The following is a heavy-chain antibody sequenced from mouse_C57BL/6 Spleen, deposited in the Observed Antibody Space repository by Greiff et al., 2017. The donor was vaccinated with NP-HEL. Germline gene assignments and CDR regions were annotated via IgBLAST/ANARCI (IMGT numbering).Heavy chain of an antibody. V-gene: IGHV14-3*01. CDR1: GFNIKNTY. J-gene: IGHJ4*01. CDR3: ARGVYDYDPHYAMDD. Sequence: VHVKQSVAELVRPGASVKLSCTASGFNIKNTYMHWVKQRPEQGLEWIGRIDPANGNTKYAPKFQGKATITADTSSNTAYLQISSLTSEDTAIYYCARGVYDYDPHYAMDDWGQGTSVTVSS. D-gene: IGHD2-4*01. CDR2: IDPANGNT.